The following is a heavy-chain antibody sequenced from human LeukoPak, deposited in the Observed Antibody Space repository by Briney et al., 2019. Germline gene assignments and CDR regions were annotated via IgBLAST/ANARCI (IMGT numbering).Heavy chain of an antibody. V-gene: IGHV3-23*01. D-gene: IGHD5-18*01. CDR2: ISGSGGST. CDR1: GFTFSSFG. CDR3: AKEVDTPMVFDY. Sequence: GGTLRLSCAASGFTFSSFGMSWVRQAPGKGLDWVSAISGSGGSTYHADSVKGRFTISRDNSKNTLYLQMNSLRAEDTAVYYCAKEVDTPMVFDYWGQGTLVTVSS. J-gene: IGHJ4*02.